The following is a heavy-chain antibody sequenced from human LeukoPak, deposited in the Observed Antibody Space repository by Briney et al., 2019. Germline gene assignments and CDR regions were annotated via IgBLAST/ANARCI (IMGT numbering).Heavy chain of an antibody. CDR3: ARSSAWPDY. V-gene: IGHV3-74*01. CDR1: GFTFSSYW. J-gene: IGHJ4*02. CDR2: INTDGSRT. Sequence: PGGSLRLSCAASGFTFSSYWMHWVRQAPGEGLVWVSHINTDGSRTFYADSVKGRFTISRDNAKNTLFLQMNSLRAEDTALYYCARSSAWPDYWGQGTLVTVSS. D-gene: IGHD6-19*01.